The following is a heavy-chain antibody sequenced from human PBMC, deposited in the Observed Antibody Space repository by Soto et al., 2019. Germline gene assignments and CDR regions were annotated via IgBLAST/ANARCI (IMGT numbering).Heavy chain of an antibody. J-gene: IGHJ6*02. CDR2: IYESGST. V-gene: IGHV4-30-2*01. CDR3: ARAHYGDYRYGMDV. D-gene: IGHD4-17*01. CDR1: GGSISSGGYS. Sequence: SETLSITCAVSGGSISSGGYSWGSIRQPPGKGLEWIGYIYESGSTYYNPSLKSRVTISVDRSKNQFSLKLSSVTAADTAVYYCARAHYGDYRYGMDVWGQGTTVTVSS.